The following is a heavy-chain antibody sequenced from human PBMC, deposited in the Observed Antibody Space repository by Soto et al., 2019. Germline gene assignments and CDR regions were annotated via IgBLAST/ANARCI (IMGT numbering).Heavy chain of an antibody. CDR3: AKGGYYSLFDI. V-gene: IGHV3-23*01. Sequence: GSLRLACVAPVFPFSSYAMSWVRQTPGKGLEWVSGISGSGGRTYYADSVKGRFTISRDNSNNTLSLQMHILRVEDTAVYFCAKGGYYSLFDIWGQGTMVTVS. J-gene: IGHJ3*02. D-gene: IGHD3-16*01. CDR2: ISGSGGRT. CDR1: VFPFSSYA.